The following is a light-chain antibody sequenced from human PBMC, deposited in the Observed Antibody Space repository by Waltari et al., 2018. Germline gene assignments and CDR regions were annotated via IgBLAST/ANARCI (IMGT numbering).Light chain of an antibody. CDR2: DVS. Sequence: QSALTQPASVSGSPGQSLTISCTGTSSDVGGYNSVSWYQQHPGKAPKLIIYDVSNRPSGVSNRFSGSKSGNTASLTISGLQAEDEADYYCSSYISSSTLELFGGGTSLTVL. V-gene: IGLV2-14*03. CDR1: SSDVGGYNS. CDR3: SSYISSSTLEL. J-gene: IGLJ2*01.